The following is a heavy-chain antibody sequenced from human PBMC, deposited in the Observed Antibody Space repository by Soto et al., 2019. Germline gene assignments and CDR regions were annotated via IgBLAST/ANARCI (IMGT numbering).Heavy chain of an antibody. J-gene: IGHJ4*02. Sequence: QVQLVQSGAEVKKPGSSVKVSCKASGGTFSSYTFSWVRQAPGQGLEWMGRIIPILGIANYAQKFQGRVTITADKSTSTAYMELSSLRSEDTAVYYCARAEYNWNSGYFDYWGQGTLVTVSS. D-gene: IGHD1-7*01. CDR3: ARAEYNWNSGYFDY. CDR2: IIPILGIA. V-gene: IGHV1-69*02. CDR1: GGTFSSYT.